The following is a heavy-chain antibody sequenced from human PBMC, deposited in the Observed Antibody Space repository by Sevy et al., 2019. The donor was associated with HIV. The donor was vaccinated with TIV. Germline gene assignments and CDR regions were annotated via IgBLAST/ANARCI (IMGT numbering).Heavy chain of an antibody. CDR3: ARVLSSGWYRDAFDI. CDR2: IKQDGSEK. V-gene: IGHV3-7*01. Sequence: GGSLRLSCAASGFTFSSYWMSWVRQAPGKGLEWVANIKQDGSEKYYVDSVKGRFTISRDNAKNSLYLQMNSLRAEDTAVNYCARVLSSGWYRDAFDIWGQGTMVTVSS. D-gene: IGHD6-19*01. J-gene: IGHJ3*02. CDR1: GFTFSSYW.